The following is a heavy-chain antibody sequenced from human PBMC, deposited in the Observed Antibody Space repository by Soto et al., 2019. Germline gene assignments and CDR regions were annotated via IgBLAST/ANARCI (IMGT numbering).Heavy chain of an antibody. CDR1: DDSISSGSYY. CDR3: ASPLTSSSTSGSDY. D-gene: IGHD6-6*01. Sequence: SLTCIVSDDSISSGSYYWCRIRQPPGKGLEWIGSIFYRGSTYYNPSLKSRVSISVDTSKNQFSLNLNSVTAADTAVYYCASPLTSSSTSGSDYWGQGIPVTVS. J-gene: IGHJ4*02. V-gene: IGHV4-39*01. CDR2: IFYRGST.